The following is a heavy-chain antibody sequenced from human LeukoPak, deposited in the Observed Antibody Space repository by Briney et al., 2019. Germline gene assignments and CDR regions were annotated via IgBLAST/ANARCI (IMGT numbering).Heavy chain of an antibody. CDR2: IRSKAYGGTT. CDR1: GGSISSYY. Sequence: LSLTCTVSGGSISSYYWSWVRQAPGKGLEWVGFIRSKAYGGTTEYAASVKGRFTISRDDSKSIAYLQMNSLKTEDTAVYYCTRVSGDYVGYYYYYMDVWGKGTTVTVSS. D-gene: IGHD4-17*01. J-gene: IGHJ6*03. V-gene: IGHV3-49*04. CDR3: TRVSGDYVGYYYYYMDV.